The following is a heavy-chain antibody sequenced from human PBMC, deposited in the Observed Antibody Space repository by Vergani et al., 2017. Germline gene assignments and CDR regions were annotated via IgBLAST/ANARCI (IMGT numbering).Heavy chain of an antibody. J-gene: IGHJ3*02. CDR3: ARQFWVSLGVGAFET. V-gene: IGHV4-39*01. CDR2: IYYSGST. CDR1: GGSISSSSYY. Sequence: QLQLQESGPGLVKPSETLSLTCTVSGGSISSSSYYWGWIRQPPGKGLEWIGSIYYSGSTYYNPSLKSRVTISVATSKHQFSLKLRSVTAADTAVYDCARQFWVSLGVGAFETWGRGTEVSVSS. D-gene: IGHD3-16*01.